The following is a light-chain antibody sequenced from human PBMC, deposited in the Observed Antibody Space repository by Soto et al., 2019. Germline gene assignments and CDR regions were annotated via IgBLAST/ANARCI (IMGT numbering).Light chain of an antibody. J-gene: IGKJ4*01. CDR3: QQYNNWPSLT. Sequence: EIGMTQSPATLSVSPGERATLSCRASQSVSSNLAWYQQKPGQAPRHLIYGASTRATGIPAMFSGSGSGTAFTLTISSLQSADFAVYYCQQYNNWPSLTFGGGTKVEIK. CDR1: QSVSSN. CDR2: GAS. V-gene: IGKV3-15*01.